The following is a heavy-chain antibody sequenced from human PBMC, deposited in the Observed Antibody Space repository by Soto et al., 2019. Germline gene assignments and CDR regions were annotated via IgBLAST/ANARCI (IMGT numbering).Heavy chain of an antibody. J-gene: IGHJ2*01. D-gene: IGHD6-19*01. V-gene: IGHV4-4*02. CDR3: ASRSSGPEGGWYFDL. Sequence: QVQLQESGPGLVKPSGTLSLTCAVSGGSISSSNWWSWVRQPPGKGLEWIGEIYHSGSTNYNPSLKGRVTISVDKSKNQFALKLSSVTAADTAVYYCASRSSGPEGGWYFDLWGRGTLVTVSS. CDR2: IYHSGST. CDR1: GGSISSSNW.